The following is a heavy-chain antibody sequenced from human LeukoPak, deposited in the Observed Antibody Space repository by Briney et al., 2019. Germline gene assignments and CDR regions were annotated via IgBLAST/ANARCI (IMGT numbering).Heavy chain of an antibody. V-gene: IGHV2-70*11. Sequence: SGPTLVNPTQTLTLTCTFSGFSLSTSGMCVSWIRQPPGKALEWLARIDWDDDKYYSTSLKTRLTISKDTSKNQVVLTMTNMDPVDTATYYCARLTLTGGTLGWFDPWGQGTLVTVSS. D-gene: IGHD7-27*01. J-gene: IGHJ5*02. CDR1: GFSLSTSGMC. CDR2: IDWDDDK. CDR3: ARLTLTGGTLGWFDP.